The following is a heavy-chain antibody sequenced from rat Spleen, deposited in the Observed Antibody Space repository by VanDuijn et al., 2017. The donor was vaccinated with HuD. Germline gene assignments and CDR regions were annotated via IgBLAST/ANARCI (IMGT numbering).Heavy chain of an antibody. CDR2: ISPRGGST. CDR3: ARQKKLPGYRGVMDA. J-gene: IGHJ4*01. D-gene: IGHD1-4*01. V-gene: IGHV5-25*01. Sequence: EVQLVESGGGMVQPGRSLKVSCEASGFTFSDYDMDWVRQAPTKSLEWVSAISPRGGSTYYRDSVKGRFTVSRDNAKSTLYLQMDSLRSDDTATYYCARQKKLPGYRGVMDAWGQGVSVTLSS. CDR1: GFTFSDYD.